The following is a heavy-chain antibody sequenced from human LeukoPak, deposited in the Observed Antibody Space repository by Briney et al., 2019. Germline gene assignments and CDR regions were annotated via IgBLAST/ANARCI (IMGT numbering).Heavy chain of an antibody. Sequence: PGRSLRLSCAASGFTFNTYWMTLVRQAPGKGLEWVANIKQDGSEKYYVDSVKGRFTISRDNAKNSLYLQMDSLRAEDTAVYYCARELTTQTKASCSGGNCLGYFDYCGQGTLVTVSS. D-gene: IGHD2-15*01. CDR1: GFTFNTYW. CDR3: ARELTTQTKASCSGGNCLGYFDY. J-gene: IGHJ4*02. CDR2: IKQDGSEK. V-gene: IGHV3-7*01.